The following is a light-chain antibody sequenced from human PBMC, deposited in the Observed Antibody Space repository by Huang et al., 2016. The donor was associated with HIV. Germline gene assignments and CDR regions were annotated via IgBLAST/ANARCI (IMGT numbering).Light chain of an antibody. Sequence: EIVLTQSPATLSLSPGERATLSCRASQSVSAYLAWYQQKPGQAPRLLIYGASNRATGIPARCSGRGSRTDFTLTISSLEPEDFAVYYCQQRSDWPLTFGGGTKVEIK. CDR3: QQRSDWPLT. J-gene: IGKJ4*01. CDR2: GAS. V-gene: IGKV3-11*01. CDR1: QSVSAY.